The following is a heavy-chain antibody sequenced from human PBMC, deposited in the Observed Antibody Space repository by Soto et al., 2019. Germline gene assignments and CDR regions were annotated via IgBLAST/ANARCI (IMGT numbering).Heavy chain of an antibody. D-gene: IGHD3-22*01. CDR3: ALYYEDSAYYYCGMDF. CDR1: GDTVSSNSVA. J-gene: IGHJ6*02. V-gene: IGHV6-1*01. Sequence: PSPTLSLSCVGSGDTVSSNSVAWTWVRQSPSRGLEGLGRTYYRSRWYSDYAVSVRSRIDINADTSKNQVSLQLNSLTPEDTAVSYCALYYEDSAYYYCGMDFLGQGTTVTVSS. CDR2: TYYRSRWYS.